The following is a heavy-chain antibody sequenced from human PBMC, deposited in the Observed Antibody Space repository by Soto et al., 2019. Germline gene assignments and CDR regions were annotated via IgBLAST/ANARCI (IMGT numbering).Heavy chain of an antibody. CDR3: ARDGLGADGSGEFAMDV. CDR1: GYAFNGFY. J-gene: IGHJ6*02. D-gene: IGHD6-13*01. CDR2: INPNSGGA. Sequence: ASVKVSCKASGYAFNGFYIHWVRQAPVRVLECMGWINPNSGGAKYEQKFEGRVTMTRDTSISTGYMELSSLRSDDTAVYYCARDGLGADGSGEFAMDVWG. V-gene: IGHV1-2*02.